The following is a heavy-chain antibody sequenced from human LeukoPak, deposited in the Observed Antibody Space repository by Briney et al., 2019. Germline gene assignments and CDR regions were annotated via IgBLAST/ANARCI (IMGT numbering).Heavy chain of an antibody. J-gene: IGHJ6*02. CDR1: GYTFTSYD. D-gene: IGHD6-19*01. V-gene: IGHV1-8*01. CDR3: ARGDSSGWFAHGMDV. Sequence: ASVKVSCKASGYTFTSYDINWVRQATGQGLEWMGWMNPNSGNTGYAQKFQGRVTITADKPTSTAYMELSSLRSEDTAVYYCARGDSSGWFAHGMDVWGQGTTVTVSS. CDR2: MNPNSGNT.